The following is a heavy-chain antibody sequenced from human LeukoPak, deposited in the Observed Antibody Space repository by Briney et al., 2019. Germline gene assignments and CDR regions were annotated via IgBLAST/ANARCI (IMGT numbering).Heavy chain of an antibody. CDR2: ISSSGSTI. D-gene: IGHD5-18*01. J-gene: IGHJ4*02. CDR1: GFTFSDYY. Sequence: GGSLRLSCAASGFTFSDYYMSWIRQAPGKGLEWVSYISSSGSTIYYADSVKGRFTISRDNAKNSLYLQMNSLRAEDTAVHYCARGENTAMVRLFDYWGQGTLVTVSS. V-gene: IGHV3-11*01. CDR3: ARGENTAMVRLFDY.